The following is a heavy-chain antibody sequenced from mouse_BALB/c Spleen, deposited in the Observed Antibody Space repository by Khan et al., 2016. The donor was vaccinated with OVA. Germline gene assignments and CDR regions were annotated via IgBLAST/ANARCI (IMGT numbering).Heavy chain of an antibody. CDR3: TRIYRSHFDY. D-gene: IGHD1-1*01. V-gene: IGHV1-20*02. J-gene: IGHJ2*01. CDR2: INPHIGET. CDR1: GYSFTGYF. Sequence: VQLKQSGPELVRPGASVKISCKASGYSFTGYFMNWVMQSHGKSLEWIGRINPHIGETFYNQRFKDKATLTVDESSSTAHMELRSLASEDSAVYYCTRIYRSHFDYWGQGTTLTVSS.